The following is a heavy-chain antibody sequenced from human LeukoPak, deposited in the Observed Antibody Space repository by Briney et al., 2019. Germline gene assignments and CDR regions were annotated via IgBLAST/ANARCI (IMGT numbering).Heavy chain of an antibody. CDR2: IYHSGST. D-gene: IGHD2-2*02. Sequence: SETLSLTCTVSGGSISSYYWSWIRQPPGKGLEWIGYIYHSGSTYYNPSLKSRVTISVDRSKNQFSLKLSSVTAADTAVYYCAGTAGYCSSTSCYIGYWGQGTLVTVSS. V-gene: IGHV4-59*12. J-gene: IGHJ4*02. CDR3: AGTAGYCSSTSCYIGY. CDR1: GGSISSYY.